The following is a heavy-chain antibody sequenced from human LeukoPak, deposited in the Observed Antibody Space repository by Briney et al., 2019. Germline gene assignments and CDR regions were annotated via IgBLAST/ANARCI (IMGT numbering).Heavy chain of an antibody. CDR2: IRYDGSNK. CDR3: AKDLLRGSSGFDY. CDR1: GFTFSSYS. Sequence: GGSLRLSRAASGFTFSSYSMNWVRQAPGKGLEWVAFIRYDGSNKYYADSVKGRFTISRDNSKNTLYLQMNSLRAEDTAVYYCAKDLLRGSSGFDYWGQGTLVTVSS. V-gene: IGHV3-30*02. D-gene: IGHD6-19*01. J-gene: IGHJ4*02.